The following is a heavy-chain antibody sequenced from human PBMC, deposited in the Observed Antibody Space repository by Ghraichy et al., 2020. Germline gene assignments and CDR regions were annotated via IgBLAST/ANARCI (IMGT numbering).Heavy chain of an antibody. D-gene: IGHD2-15*01. V-gene: IGHV3-43*01. CDR3: EKVVGEYETEGMDV. J-gene: IGHJ6*04. CDR1: GFTFDDYT. Sequence: GGSLRLSCAASGFTFDDYTMHWVRQAPGMGLEWVSLFSWHGVRTYYADSVKGRFTISRDNSKNPLYLKMKNLRTEDTGLYYCEKVVGEYETEGMDVWGKGTTGTVPA. CDR2: FSWHGVRT.